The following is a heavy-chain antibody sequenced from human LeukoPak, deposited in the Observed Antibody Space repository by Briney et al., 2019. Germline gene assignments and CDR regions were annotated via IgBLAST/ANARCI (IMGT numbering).Heavy chain of an antibody. CDR1: GGSISSGSYY. Sequence: PSQTLSLTCTVSGGSISSGSYYWSWIRQPAGKGLEWIGRIYTSGSTNYNPSLKSRVTISVDTSKNQFSLKLSSVTAADTAVYYCASSHHRYCSSTSCYYYYYMDVWGKETTVTVSS. D-gene: IGHD2-2*01. CDR3: ASSHHRYCSSTSCYYYYYMDV. CDR2: IYTSGST. V-gene: IGHV4-61*02. J-gene: IGHJ6*03.